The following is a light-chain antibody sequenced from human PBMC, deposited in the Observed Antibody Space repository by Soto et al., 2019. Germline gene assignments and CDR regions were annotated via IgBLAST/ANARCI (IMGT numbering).Light chain of an antibody. CDR2: DAS. Sequence: DIQMTQSPSSLSASVGDRVTITCQASQDISIYLNWYQQKPGKAPKLLIYDASDLETGVPSRFSGSGSGTDFTFTISSLQPEDIATYYCQQYDNLPLTCGGGTKVDIK. J-gene: IGKJ4*01. V-gene: IGKV1-33*01. CDR3: QQYDNLPLT. CDR1: QDISIY.